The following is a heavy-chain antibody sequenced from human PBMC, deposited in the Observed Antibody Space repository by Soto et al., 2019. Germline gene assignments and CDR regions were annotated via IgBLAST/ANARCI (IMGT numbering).Heavy chain of an antibody. CDR2: IFYSGST. CDR3: ARHLVVAATTYNWFDL. J-gene: IGHJ5*02. V-gene: IGHV4-39*01. CDR1: GGSISSSNYY. Sequence: KPSETLSLTCTVSGGSISSSNYYWGWIRQLPGKGLEWIGSIFYSGSTYYNPSPRSRVTIYIDSSKNQFSLKLSSVTAADTAVYYCARHLVVAATTYNWFDLWGQGTLVTVSS. D-gene: IGHD2-15*01.